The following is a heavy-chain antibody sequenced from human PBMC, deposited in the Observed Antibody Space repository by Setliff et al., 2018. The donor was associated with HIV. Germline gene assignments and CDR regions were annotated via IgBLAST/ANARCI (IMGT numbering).Heavy chain of an antibody. D-gene: IGHD2-15*01. CDR1: GYTFTSYA. CDR3: ARDSRDIVVVIAPEPEPYYYYGMDV. V-gene: IGHV1-3*01. J-gene: IGHJ6*04. Sequence: ASVKVSCKASGYTFTSYAMHWVRQAPGQGLEWMGWISAYNGNTNYAQKFQGRVTITADETTSTAYMELSSLRSEDTAVYFCARDSRDIVVVIAPEPEPYYYYGMDVWGEGTTVTVSS. CDR2: ISAYNGNT.